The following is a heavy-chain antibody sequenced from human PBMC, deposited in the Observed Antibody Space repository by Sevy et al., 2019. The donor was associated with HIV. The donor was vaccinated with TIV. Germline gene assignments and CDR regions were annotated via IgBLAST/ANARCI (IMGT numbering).Heavy chain of an antibody. Sequence: GGSLRLSCAASGFTFSSHWMFWVRQAPGKGLVWVSHINSHGTITNYADSVKGRFTISRDNAKNTVYLQINSLRAEDTAVYYCARGQVLRFLEWPTYGMDVWGPGTTVTVS. J-gene: IGHJ6*02. CDR3: ARGQVLRFLEWPTYGMDV. CDR1: GFTFSSHW. D-gene: IGHD3-3*01. CDR2: INSHGTIT. V-gene: IGHV3-74*01.